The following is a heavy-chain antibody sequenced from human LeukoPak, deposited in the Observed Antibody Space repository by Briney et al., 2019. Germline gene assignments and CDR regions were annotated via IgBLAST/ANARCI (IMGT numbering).Heavy chain of an antibody. CDR1: GFTFSTYS. V-gene: IGHV3-48*02. D-gene: IGHD3-10*01. Sequence: GGSLRLSCGASGFTFSTYSMTWVRQAPGKGLEWVSYISSSSTIYYADSVKGRFTISRDNARNSLYLQMNSLRDEDTAVYYCARDQYGGRLAFDIWGQGTMVTVSS. J-gene: IGHJ3*02. CDR2: ISSSSTI. CDR3: ARDQYGGRLAFDI.